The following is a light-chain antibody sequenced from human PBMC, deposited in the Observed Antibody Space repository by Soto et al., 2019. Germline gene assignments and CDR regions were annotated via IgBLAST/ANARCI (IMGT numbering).Light chain of an antibody. Sequence: EMVLTQSPGTLSLSPGERATLSCRASQSVSSSYLAWDQQKPGQYHRLLIYGASSRATGIPDRFSGSGSGKDFTLTISRLEPEDFAVYYCQQYGSSPLFTFGPGTKVDIK. V-gene: IGKV3-20*01. CDR1: QSVSSSY. CDR3: QQYGSSPLFT. CDR2: GAS. J-gene: IGKJ3*01.